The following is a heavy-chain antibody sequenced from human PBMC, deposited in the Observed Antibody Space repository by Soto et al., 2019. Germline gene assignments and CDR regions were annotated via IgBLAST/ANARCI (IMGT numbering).Heavy chain of an antibody. V-gene: IGHV1-8*01. CDR1: GYTFSNYD. J-gene: IGHJ4*02. CDR2: VNPNNGDT. Sequence: QVQLVQSGAELKKPGASVKVSCKASGYTFSNYDMNWGRQATGQGPEWIGWVNPNNGDTGYAQKFQGRVTLTTDISTTTAYMELTSLRSEDTAIYYCAKVSIKGSAIDFDYWGQGTLITVSS. CDR3: AKVSIKGSAIDFDY. D-gene: IGHD3-10*01.